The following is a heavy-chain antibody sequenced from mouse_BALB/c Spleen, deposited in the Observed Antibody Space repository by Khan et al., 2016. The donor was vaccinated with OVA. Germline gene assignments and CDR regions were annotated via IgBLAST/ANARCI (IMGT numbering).Heavy chain of an antibody. CDR2: INPTSGYT. CDR1: GYTFTTSW. V-gene: IGHV1-7*01. Sequence: QVRLQQSGAELAKPGASVKMSCKASGYTFTTSWMHWVKQRPGQGLEWIGYINPTSGYTDYNEKFKDRATLSADKSSSTAYMQLSSLTSEDSAVYYCTRDRIDYWGQGTTLTVSS. J-gene: IGHJ2*01. CDR3: TRDRIDY.